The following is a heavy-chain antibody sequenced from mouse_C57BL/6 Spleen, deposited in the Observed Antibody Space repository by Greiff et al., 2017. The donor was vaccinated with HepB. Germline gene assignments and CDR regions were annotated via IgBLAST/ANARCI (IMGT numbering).Heavy chain of an antibody. Sequence: QVKLQQSGAELVKPGASVKLSCKASGYTFTEYTIHWVKQRSGQGLEWIGWFYPGSGSIKYNEKFKDKATLTADKSSSTVYMELSRLTSEDSAVYFCARHEGNYDYDGYAMDYWGQGTSVTVSS. CDR2: FYPGSGSI. CDR3: ARHEGNYDYDGYAMDY. V-gene: IGHV1-62-2*01. J-gene: IGHJ4*01. D-gene: IGHD2-4*01. CDR1: GYTFTEYT.